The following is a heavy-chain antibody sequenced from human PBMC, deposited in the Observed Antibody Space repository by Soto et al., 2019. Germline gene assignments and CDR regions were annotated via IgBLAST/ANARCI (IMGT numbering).Heavy chain of an antibody. V-gene: IGHV3-21*01. CDR2: ISSSSSYI. CDR3: ARDASPGYCTNGVCHAYYYGMDV. D-gene: IGHD2-8*01. Sequence: PGGSLRLSCAASGFTFSSYSMNWVRQAPGKGLEWVSSISSSSSYIYYADSVKGRFTISRDNAKNSLYLQMNSLGAEDTAVYYCARDASPGYCTNGVCHAYYYGMDVWGQGTTVTVSS. J-gene: IGHJ6*02. CDR1: GFTFSSYS.